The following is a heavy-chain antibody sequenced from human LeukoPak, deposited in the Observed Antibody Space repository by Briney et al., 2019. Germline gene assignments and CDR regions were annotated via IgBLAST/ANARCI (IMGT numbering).Heavy chain of an antibody. Sequence: GGSLRLSCAASGFTFSSYWMSWVRQAPAKGLEWVANIKQDGSEKYYVDSVKGRFTISGDNAKNSLYLQMNSLRAEDTAVYYCARAGVTYQLLFRYWGQGTLVTVSS. CDR3: ARAGVTYQLLFRY. CDR1: GFTFSSYW. CDR2: IKQDGSEK. J-gene: IGHJ4*02. D-gene: IGHD2-2*01. V-gene: IGHV3-7*01.